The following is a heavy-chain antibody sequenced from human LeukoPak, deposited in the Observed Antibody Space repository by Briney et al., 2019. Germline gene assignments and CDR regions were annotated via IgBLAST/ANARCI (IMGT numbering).Heavy chain of an antibody. J-gene: IGHJ4*02. CDR2: ISSSKST. V-gene: IGHV3-23*01. D-gene: IGHD6-13*01. Sequence: PGGSLRLSCAASGFTFSSYAMSWVRQAPGKGLEWVSAISSSKSTYYADSVEGRFTISRDNSKNTLYLQMNSLRAEDTAVYYCAKGAIAAAGTHLDYWGQGTLVTVSS. CDR3: AKGAIAAAGTHLDY. CDR1: GFTFSSYA.